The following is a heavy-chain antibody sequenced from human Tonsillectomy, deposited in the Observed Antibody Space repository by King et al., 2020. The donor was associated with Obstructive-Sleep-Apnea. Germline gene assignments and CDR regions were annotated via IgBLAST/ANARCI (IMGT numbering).Heavy chain of an antibody. CDR3: ARGSVAAAGTAYYYYYGMDV. Sequence: VQLVQSGAEVKKPGSSVKVSCKASGGTFSSYAISWVRQAPGQGLEWMGGIIPIFGTANYAQKFQGRVTITADESTSTAYMELRSLRAEDTAVYYCARGSVAAAGTAYYYYYGMDVWGQGTTVTVSS. J-gene: IGHJ6*02. CDR1: GGTFSSYA. V-gene: IGHV1-69*01. D-gene: IGHD6-13*01. CDR2: IIPIFGTA.